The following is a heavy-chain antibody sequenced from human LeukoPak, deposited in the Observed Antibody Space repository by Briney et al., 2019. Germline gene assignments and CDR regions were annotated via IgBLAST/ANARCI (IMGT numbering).Heavy chain of an antibody. CDR2: ISGSDGSST. CDR1: GFTFSSYA. Sequence: GGSLRLSCAASGFTFSSYAMSWVRQAPGKGLEWVSAISGSDGSSTSYADSVKGRFTISRDNAKNTLYLQMNSLRAEDTAVYYCARGEWELLMVIGYYWGQGTLVTVSS. CDR3: ARGEWELLMVIGYY. D-gene: IGHD1-26*01. J-gene: IGHJ4*02. V-gene: IGHV3-23*01.